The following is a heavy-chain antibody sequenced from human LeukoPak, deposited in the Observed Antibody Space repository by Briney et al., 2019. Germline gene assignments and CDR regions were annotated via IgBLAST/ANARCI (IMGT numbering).Heavy chain of an antibody. D-gene: IGHD2/OR15-2a*01. CDR1: GFTFSNYA. J-gene: IGHJ6*02. CDR2: ISYDGTNK. V-gene: IGHV3-30*18. CDR3: AKESTTYYYYGMHV. Sequence: PGRSLRLSCAASGFTFSNYAMHWVRQAPGKGLGWVAVISYDGTNKYYPDSVKGRFTISRDNSYNTLYLQMDSLTAEDTAVYYCAKESTTYYYYGMHVWGQGTTVTVSS.